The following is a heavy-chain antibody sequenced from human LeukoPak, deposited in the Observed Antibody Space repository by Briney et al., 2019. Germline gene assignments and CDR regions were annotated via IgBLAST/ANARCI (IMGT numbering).Heavy chain of an antibody. CDR2: INHSGST. V-gene: IGHV4-34*01. CDR1: GGSFSGYY. D-gene: IGHD1-26*01. J-gene: IGHJ4*02. Sequence: PSETLSLTCAVYGGSFSGYYWSWIRQPPGKGLEWIGEINHSGSTNYNPSLKSRVTISVDTSKNQFSLKLSSVTAADTAVYYCATLIVGATRSDYWGQGTLVTVSS. CDR3: ATLIVGATRSDY.